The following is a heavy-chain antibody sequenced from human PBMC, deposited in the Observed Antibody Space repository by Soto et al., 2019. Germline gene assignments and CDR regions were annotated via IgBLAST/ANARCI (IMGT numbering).Heavy chain of an antibody. V-gene: IGHV3-11*01. D-gene: IGHD6-19*01. Sequence: GGSLRLSCAASGFTFSDYYMSWIRQAPGKGLEWVSYISSSGSTIYYADSVKGRFTISRDNAKNSLYLQMNSLRAEDTAVYYCAREGIAVAGTYYYYYYMDVWGKGTTVTVSS. CDR1: GFTFSDYY. CDR3: AREGIAVAGTYYYYYYMDV. J-gene: IGHJ6*03. CDR2: ISSSGSTI.